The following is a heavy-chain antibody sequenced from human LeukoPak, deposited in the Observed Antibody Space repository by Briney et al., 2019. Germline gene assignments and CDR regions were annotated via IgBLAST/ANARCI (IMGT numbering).Heavy chain of an antibody. CDR1: GGTFSSYA. V-gene: IGHV1-69*06. Sequence: EASVKVSCKASGGTFSSYAISWVRQAPGQGLEWMGGIIPIFGTANYAQKFQGRVTITADKSTSTAYMELSSLRSEDTAVYYCARRSRVAMSYDAFDIWGQGTMVTVSS. CDR3: ARRSRVAMSYDAFDI. D-gene: IGHD2-2*01. J-gene: IGHJ3*02. CDR2: IIPIFGTA.